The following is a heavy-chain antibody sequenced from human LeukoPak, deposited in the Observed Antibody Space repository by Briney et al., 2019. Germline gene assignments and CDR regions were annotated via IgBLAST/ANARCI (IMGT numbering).Heavy chain of an antibody. CDR3: STISAPFDY. Sequence: PGGSLRLSCAASGFTFSSYGMHWVRQAPGKGLEWVSRINSDGSSTNYADSVKGRFTISRDNSKNTLYLQMNSLRAEDTAVYDYSTISAPFDYWGQGTLVTVSS. D-gene: IGHD5-24*01. CDR1: GFTFSSYG. J-gene: IGHJ4*02. V-gene: IGHV3-74*01. CDR2: INSDGSST.